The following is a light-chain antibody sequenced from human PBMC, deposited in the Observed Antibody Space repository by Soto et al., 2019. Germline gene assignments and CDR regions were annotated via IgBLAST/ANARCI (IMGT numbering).Light chain of an antibody. Sequence: QSALTQPASVSGSPGQSITISCTGTSSDVGADNYVSWYRHHPGKAPKLMIFDVNSRPSGVSNRFSGSKSGNTASLTISGLQAEDEADYYCSSFTTSRTVVFGGGTKLTVL. CDR3: SSFTTSRTVV. CDR1: SSDVGADNY. J-gene: IGLJ2*01. CDR2: DVN. V-gene: IGLV2-14*03.